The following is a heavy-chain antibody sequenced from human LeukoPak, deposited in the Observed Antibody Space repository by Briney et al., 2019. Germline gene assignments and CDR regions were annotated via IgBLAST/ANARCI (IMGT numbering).Heavy chain of an antibody. CDR1: GGSTSSISYY. D-gene: IGHD6-13*01. J-gene: IGHJ4*02. V-gene: IGHV4-39*01. CDR2: IYYGGST. Sequence: PSETLSLTCTVSGGSTSSISYYWGWIRQPPGKGLEWIGSIYYGGSTYYNPSLKSRVTISVDTSRNQFSLKLSSVTAADTAVYYCARQLRIAAAPYYFDYWGQGTLVTASS. CDR3: ARQLRIAAAPYYFDY.